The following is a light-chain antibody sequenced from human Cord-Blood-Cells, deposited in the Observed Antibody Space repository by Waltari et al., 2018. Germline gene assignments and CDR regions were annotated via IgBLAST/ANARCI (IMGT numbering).Light chain of an antibody. CDR3: CSYAGSYTWV. CDR2: DVS. Sequence: QSALTQPRSVSGSPGQSVTISCTGTSSDVGGYNYVSWYQQHPGKAPKLMIYDVSKRPSGVPDRFSGPKSGNTASLTISGLQAEDDADYYCCSYAGSYTWVFGGGTKLTVL. J-gene: IGLJ3*02. CDR1: SSDVGGYNY. V-gene: IGLV2-11*01.